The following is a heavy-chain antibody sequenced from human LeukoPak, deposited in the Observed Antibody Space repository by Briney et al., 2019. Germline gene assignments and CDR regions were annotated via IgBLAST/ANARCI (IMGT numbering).Heavy chain of an antibody. D-gene: IGHD2-15*01. Sequence: PSETLSLTCTVSGGSISSYYWSWIRQPPGKGLEWIGYIYYSGSTNYNPSLKSRVTISVDTSKNQFSLKLSSVTAADTAVYYSASLRVAPTNWFDPWGQGTLVTVSS. CDR3: ASLRVAPTNWFDP. J-gene: IGHJ5*02. CDR2: IYYSGST. CDR1: GGSISSYY. V-gene: IGHV4-59*01.